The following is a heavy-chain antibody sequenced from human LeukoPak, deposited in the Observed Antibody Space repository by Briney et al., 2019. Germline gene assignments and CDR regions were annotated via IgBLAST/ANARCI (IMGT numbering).Heavy chain of an antibody. CDR3: ARGVLKGEFYDSSGYYYDWFDP. V-gene: IGHV4-34*01. D-gene: IGHD3-22*01. CDR1: GGSFSGYY. J-gene: IGHJ5*02. Sequence: SETLSLTCAVYGGSFSGYYWSWIRQPPGKGLEWIGEINHSGSTNYNPSLKSRVTISVDTSKNQFSLKLSSVTAADTAVYYCARGVLKGEFYDSSGYYYDWFDPWGQGTLVTVSS. CDR2: INHSGST.